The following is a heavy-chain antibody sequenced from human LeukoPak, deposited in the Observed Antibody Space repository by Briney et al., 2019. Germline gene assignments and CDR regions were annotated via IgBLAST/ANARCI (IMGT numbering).Heavy chain of an antibody. CDR3: AKDKEGRNYFDY. CDR2: IRYDGSNK. CDR1: GFTFSSYG. J-gene: IGHJ4*02. Sequence: PGGSLRLSCAASGFTFSSYGMHWVRQAPGKGLEWVAFIRYDGSNKYYADSVKGRFTISRDNPKNTLYLQMNSLRAEDTAVYYCAKDKEGRNYFDYWGQGTLVTVSS. V-gene: IGHV3-30*02.